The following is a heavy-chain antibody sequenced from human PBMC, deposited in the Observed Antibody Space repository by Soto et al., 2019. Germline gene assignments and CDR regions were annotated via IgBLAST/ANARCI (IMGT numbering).Heavy chain of an antibody. CDR3: ARDQRSSTWGDFDY. CDR2: ISSSSSYI. CDR1: GFTFSDYS. V-gene: IGHV3-21*01. D-gene: IGHD6-13*01. Sequence: EVQLVESGGGLVKPGGSLRLSCAASGFTFSDYSMNWVRQAPGKGLEWVSSISSSSSYIYYADSVKGRFTVSRHNDKIALDLQMDSLIAEDTAIYYCARDQRSSTWGDFDYLGQGTLVA. J-gene: IGHJ4*02.